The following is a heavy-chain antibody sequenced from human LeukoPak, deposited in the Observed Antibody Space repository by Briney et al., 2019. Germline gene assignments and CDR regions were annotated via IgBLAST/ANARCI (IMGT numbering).Heavy chain of an antibody. CDR1: GDSVSSNSAA. CDR3: ARDRFGELWVPSAEAFDI. V-gene: IGHV6-1*01. J-gene: IGHJ3*02. CDR2: TYYRSKWYN. Sequence: SQTLSLTCAISGDSVSSNSAAWNWIRQSPSRGLEWLGRTYYRSKWYNDYAVSVKSRITINPDTSKNQFSLQLNSVTPEDTAVYYCARDRFGELWVPSAEAFDIWGQGTMVTASS. D-gene: IGHD3-10*01.